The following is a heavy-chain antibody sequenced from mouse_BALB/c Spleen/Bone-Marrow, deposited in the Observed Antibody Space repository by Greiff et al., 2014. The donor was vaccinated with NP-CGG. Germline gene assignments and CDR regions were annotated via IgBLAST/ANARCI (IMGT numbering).Heavy chain of an antibody. V-gene: IGHV1S135*01. CDR3: ASYHSSGYAMDY. J-gene: IGHJ4*01. D-gene: IGHD3-1*01. Sequence: VRLKGSGPELVKPGASVKGSCKASGYSFTDYKMYWVKQSHGKSLEGIGYIDPYNGGTSYNQKFKGKATLTVDKSSSTAFMHLNSLTSEDSAVYYCASYHSSGYAMDYWGQGTSVTVSS. CDR1: GYSFTDYK. CDR2: IDPYNGGT.